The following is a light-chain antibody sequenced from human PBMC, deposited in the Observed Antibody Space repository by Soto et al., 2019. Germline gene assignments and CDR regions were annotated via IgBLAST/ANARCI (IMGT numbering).Light chain of an antibody. CDR2: EVT. CDR1: SGDIGSYNR. V-gene: IGLV2-14*01. J-gene: IGLJ1*01. CDR3: SSYTNFSTRAWV. Sequence: QSALTQPASVSGSPGQSITISCTGTSGDIGSYNRVSWYQQHPGKAPKLIIYEVTDRPSGVSNRFSGSKSGNTASLTISGRLAEDEAEYYCSSYTNFSTRAWVFGTGTKVTVL.